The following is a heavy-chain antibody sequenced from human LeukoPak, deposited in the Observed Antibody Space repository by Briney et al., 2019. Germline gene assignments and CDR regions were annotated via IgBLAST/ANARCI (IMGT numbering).Heavy chain of an antibody. CDR1: GFSFSDAW. Sequence: GGSHRLSCAASGFSFSDAWMSWVRQIPGKGLEWVGRIERKTDGGTTDYAAPVKGRFTISRDDSTNTLYLQMNSLKSEDTAVYYCTTYGSGRKFDYWGQGILVTVSS. J-gene: IGHJ4*02. D-gene: IGHD3-10*01. CDR2: IERKTDGGTT. V-gene: IGHV3-15*04. CDR3: TTYGSGRKFDY.